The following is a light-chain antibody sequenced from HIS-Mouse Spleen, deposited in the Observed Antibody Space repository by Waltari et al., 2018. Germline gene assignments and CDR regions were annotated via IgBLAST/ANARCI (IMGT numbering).Light chain of an antibody. CDR2: EGS. CDR1: SSDVGSYNL. V-gene: IGLV2-23*01. Sequence: QSALTQPASVSGSPGQSITISCTGTSSDVGSYNLVSWYQQHPGKAPKLMIYEGSKRPSGVSNRLSGSKSGNTASLTISGLQAEDEGDYYCCSYAGSSTYWVFGGGTKLTVL. J-gene: IGLJ3*02. CDR3: CSYAGSSTYWV.